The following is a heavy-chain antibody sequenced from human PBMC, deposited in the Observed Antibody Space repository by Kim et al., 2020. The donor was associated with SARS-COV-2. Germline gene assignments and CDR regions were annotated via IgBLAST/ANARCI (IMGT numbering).Heavy chain of an antibody. CDR2: ISAYNGNT. Sequence: ASVKVSCKASGYTFTSYGISWVRQAPGQGLEWMGWISAYNGNTNYAQKLQGRVTMTTDTSTSTAYMELRSLRSDDTAVYYCARVKGDYGEHNWFDPWGQGTLVTVSS. CDR1: GYTFTSYG. V-gene: IGHV1-18*01. D-gene: IGHD4-17*01. CDR3: ARVKGDYGEHNWFDP. J-gene: IGHJ5*02.